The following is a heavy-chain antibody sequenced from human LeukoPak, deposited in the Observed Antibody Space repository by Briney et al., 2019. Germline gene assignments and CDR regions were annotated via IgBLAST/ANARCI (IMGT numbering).Heavy chain of an antibody. D-gene: IGHD3-9*01. V-gene: IGHV3-11*01. CDR1: VLTFSEYY. Sequence: RGSLRLSCAASVLTFSEYYMSWIRQAPGKGLEWVSYISSSGSTIYYADSVKGRFTISRDNAKNSLYLQMNSLRAEDTAVYYCARDPSGYDILTGYLGYWGQGTLVTVSS. J-gene: IGHJ4*02. CDR2: ISSSGSTI. CDR3: ARDPSGYDILTGYLGY.